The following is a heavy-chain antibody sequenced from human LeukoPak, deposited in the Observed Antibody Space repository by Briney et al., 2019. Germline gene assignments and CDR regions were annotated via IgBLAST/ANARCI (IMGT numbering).Heavy chain of an antibody. CDR3: ARCTSATVTIDY. V-gene: IGHV4-34*01. CDR1: GGSISSYY. J-gene: IGHJ4*02. Sequence: SETLSLTCTVSGGSISSYYWSWIRQPPGKGLEWIGEINHSGSTNYNPSLKSRVTISVDTSKNQFSLKLSSVTAADTAVYYCARCTSATVTIDYWGQGTLVTVSS. CDR2: INHSGST. D-gene: IGHD4-17*01.